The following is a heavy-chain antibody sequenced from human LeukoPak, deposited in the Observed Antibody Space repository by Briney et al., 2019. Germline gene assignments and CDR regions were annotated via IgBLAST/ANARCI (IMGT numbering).Heavy chain of an antibody. J-gene: IGHJ6*03. Sequence: GGSLRLSCAASGFTFSSYAMSWVRQAPGKGLEWVSTISGGGDSTYYADSVKGRFTISRDNSKNTLSLQMNSLIAEDTAVYYCAKTPTVTPNYYYYYMDVWGKGTTVTVSS. D-gene: IGHD4-11*01. CDR1: GFTFSSYA. V-gene: IGHV3-23*01. CDR3: AKTPTVTPNYYYYYMDV. CDR2: ISGGGDST.